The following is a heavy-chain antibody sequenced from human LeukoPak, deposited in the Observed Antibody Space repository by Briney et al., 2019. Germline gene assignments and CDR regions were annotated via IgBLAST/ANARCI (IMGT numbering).Heavy chain of an antibody. Sequence: GGSLRLSCAASGFTFSSYGMSWVRQAPGKGLEWVSAISGSGGSTYYADSVKGRFTISRDNSKNTLYLQMNSLRAEDTAVYYCAKGSSTSCYYGHFDYWGQGTLVTVSS. V-gene: IGHV3-23*01. J-gene: IGHJ4*02. CDR2: ISGSGGST. D-gene: IGHD2-2*01. CDR1: GFTFSSYG. CDR3: AKGSSTSCYYGHFDY.